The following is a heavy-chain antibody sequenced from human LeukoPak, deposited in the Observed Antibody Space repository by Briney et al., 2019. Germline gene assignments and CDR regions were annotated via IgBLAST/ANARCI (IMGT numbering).Heavy chain of an antibody. CDR3: ARDGITMVRGVIKEEAYYYYGMDV. V-gene: IGHV3-23*01. CDR2: ISGDGGGI. J-gene: IGHJ6*02. D-gene: IGHD3-10*01. Sequence: GGSLRLSCAASGFAFNNYAMSWVRQVPGKGLEWVSLISGDGGGIFYADSVTGRFTISRDNSENTLYLQMNSLRAEDTAVYYCARDGITMVRGVIKEEAYYYYGMDVWGQGTTVTVSS. CDR1: GFAFNNYA.